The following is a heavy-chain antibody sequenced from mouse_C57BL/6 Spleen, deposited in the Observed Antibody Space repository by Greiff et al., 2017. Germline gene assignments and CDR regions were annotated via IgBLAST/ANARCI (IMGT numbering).Heavy chain of an antibody. CDR2: IDPSDSYT. V-gene: IGHV1-69*01. CDR1: GYTFTSYW. Sequence: VQLQQPGAELVMPGASVKLSCKASGYTFTSYWMHWVKQRPGQGLEWIGEIDPSDSYTNYNQKFKGKSTLTVDKSSSTAYMQLSSLTSEDSAVYYCARRDLGFAYWGQGTLVTVSA. J-gene: IGHJ3*01. CDR3: ARRDLGFAY.